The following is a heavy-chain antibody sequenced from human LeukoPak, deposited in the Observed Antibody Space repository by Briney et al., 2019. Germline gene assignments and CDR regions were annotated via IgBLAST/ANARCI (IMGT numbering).Heavy chain of an antibody. D-gene: IGHD3-10*01. V-gene: IGHV3-23*01. CDR1: GFTFSSYA. CDR3: AKMKGITMVRGTFDY. J-gene: IGHJ4*02. Sequence: GGSLRLSCAASGFTFSSYAMTWVRQAPGKGLKWVSSISGSGGNTYYADSVKGRFTFSRDNSKNTLYLQMSSLRAEDTAVYYCAKMKGITMVRGTFDYWGQGTLVTDSS. CDR2: ISGSGGNT.